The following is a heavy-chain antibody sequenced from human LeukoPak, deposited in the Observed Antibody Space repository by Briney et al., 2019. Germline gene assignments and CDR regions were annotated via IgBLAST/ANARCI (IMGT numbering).Heavy chain of an antibody. J-gene: IGHJ4*02. D-gene: IGHD1-26*01. Sequence: PGGSLRLSCAASGLTFSNYAMTWVRQAPGNVQEWVSGISAGSGSTYYADSVKGRFTISKDNSKNTLYLQMSSLRAEDTAIYYCAIHESSIPYWGQGTLVTVSS. CDR1: GLTFSNYA. CDR2: ISAGSGST. CDR3: AIHESSIPY. V-gene: IGHV3-23*01.